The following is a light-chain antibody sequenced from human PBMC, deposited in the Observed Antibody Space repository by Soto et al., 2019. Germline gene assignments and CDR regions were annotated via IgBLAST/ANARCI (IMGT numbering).Light chain of an antibody. CDR2: RAS. J-gene: IGKJ5*01. Sequence: EIVLTQSPATLSVSPGDSATLSCRASQSVSNNLAWYQQRPGQAPTLLIYRASERATGVPDRFSGSGSGTDFTLTISSLEPEDFGVYFCHQRNKFGQGTRLEIK. CDR3: HQRNK. CDR1: QSVSNN. V-gene: IGKV3-11*01.